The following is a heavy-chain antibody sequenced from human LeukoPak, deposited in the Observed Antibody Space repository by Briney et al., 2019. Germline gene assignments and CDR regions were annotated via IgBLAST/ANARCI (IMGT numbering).Heavy chain of an antibody. J-gene: IGHJ4*01. CDR3: ARGLRNHLYAYEY. V-gene: IGHV3-66*02. D-gene: IGHD1-14*01. CDR2: IYSDANA. Sequence: GGSLRLSCAASGFTVSNYYMSWVRQAPGKGLEWVSVIYSDANAFYADSVKGRFTISRDNSKNTLYLQMNSLRDEDTAVFHCARGLRNHLYAYEYWGQGTLVTVSS. CDR1: GFTVSNYY.